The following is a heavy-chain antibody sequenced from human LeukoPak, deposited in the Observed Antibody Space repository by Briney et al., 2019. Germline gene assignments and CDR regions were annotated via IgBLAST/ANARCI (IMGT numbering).Heavy chain of an antibody. V-gene: IGHV3-30*18. J-gene: IGHJ4*02. CDR3: VKDGGYGSGSFQF. CDR1: GFSFSTYG. D-gene: IGHD3-10*01. CDR2: TSNDGSKA. Sequence: GGSLRLSCAASGFSFSTYGMHWVRQAPGKGPEWVAVTSNDGSKAYYGDFVKGRFIISRDNSKNTLSLQMNSLRAEDTAIYYCVKDGGYGSGSFQFWGQGALVTVSS.